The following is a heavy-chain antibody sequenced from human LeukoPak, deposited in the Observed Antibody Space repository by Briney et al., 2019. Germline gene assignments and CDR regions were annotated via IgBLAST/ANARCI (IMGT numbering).Heavy chain of an antibody. CDR2: RNPNSGNT. J-gene: IGHJ6*03. CDR1: GYTFTSYD. Sequence: ASAKVSCKASGYTFTSYDINWVRQATGQGLEWMGWRNPNSGNTGYAQKFQGRVTMTRNTSISTAYMGLSSLRSEDTAVYYCARGSRDCSSTSCYHYYYYYMDVWGKGTTVTVSS. D-gene: IGHD2-2*01. V-gene: IGHV1-8*01. CDR3: ARGSRDCSSTSCYHYYYYYMDV.